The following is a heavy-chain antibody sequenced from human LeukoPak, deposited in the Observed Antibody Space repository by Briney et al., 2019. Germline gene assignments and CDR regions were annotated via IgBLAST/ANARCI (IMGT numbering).Heavy chain of an antibody. J-gene: IGHJ4*02. Sequence: GGSLRPSYAASGFTFSSYAMHWVRQAPGKGLEWVAVISYDGSNKYYADSVKGRFTISRDNSKNTLYLQMNSLRAEDTAVYYCARGAVLRYFDWSQTGFDYWGQGTLVTVSS. CDR1: GFTFSSYA. CDR2: ISYDGSNK. V-gene: IGHV3-30*04. D-gene: IGHD3-9*01. CDR3: ARGAVLRYFDWSQTGFDY.